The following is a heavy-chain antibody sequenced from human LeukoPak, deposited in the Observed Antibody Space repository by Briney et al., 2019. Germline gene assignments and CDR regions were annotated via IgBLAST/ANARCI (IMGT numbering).Heavy chain of an antibody. CDR3: ARVKRVEPDSWRVVPLYYKDV. Sequence: SVKVSCKASGGAFSSYAISWVRQAPGQGLEWMGGIIPIFGTANYAQKFQGRVTITTDESTSTAYMVLSSPRSEDTAVYYCARVKRVEPDSWRVVPLYYKDVWGKGTTVTVSS. CDR1: GGAFSSYA. CDR2: IIPIFGTA. J-gene: IGHJ6*03. V-gene: IGHV1-69*05. D-gene: IGHD3-3*01.